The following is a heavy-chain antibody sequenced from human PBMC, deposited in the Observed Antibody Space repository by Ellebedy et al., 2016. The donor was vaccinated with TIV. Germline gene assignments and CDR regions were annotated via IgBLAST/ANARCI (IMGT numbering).Heavy chain of an antibody. CDR3: ARDAAGFDL. D-gene: IGHD6-13*01. Sequence: ASVKVSCKASGYTFTSYFMHWVRQAPGQGLEWMGIINPRGGSTSYAQKLQGRVSMTRDMSTRTVYMELSSLRYDDTAVYYCARDAAGFDLWGQGTLVTVSS. J-gene: IGHJ5*02. V-gene: IGHV1-46*01. CDR1: GYTFTSYF. CDR2: INPRGGST.